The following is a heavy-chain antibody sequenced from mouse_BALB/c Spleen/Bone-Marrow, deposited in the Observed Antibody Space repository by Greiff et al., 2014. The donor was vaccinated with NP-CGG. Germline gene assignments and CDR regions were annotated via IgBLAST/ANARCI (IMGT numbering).Heavy chain of an antibody. CDR1: GYTFTSYT. Sequence: LEESAAELARPGASVKMSCKASGYTFTSYTMHWIKQRPGQGLEWIGYINPSSAYTEYNQKFKDKTTLTADTSSSTAYMQLSSMPTEDAAVYYCARGGTARAAGFAYWGQGTLVTVSA. V-gene: IGHV1-4*02. D-gene: IGHD3-2*01. CDR3: ARGGTARAAGFAY. J-gene: IGHJ3*01. CDR2: INPSSAYT.